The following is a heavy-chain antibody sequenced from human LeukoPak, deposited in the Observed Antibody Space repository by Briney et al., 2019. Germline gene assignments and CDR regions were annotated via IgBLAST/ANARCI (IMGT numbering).Heavy chain of an antibody. CDR1: GCTFTGYY. CDR2: INPNSGGT. V-gene: IGHV1-2*02. D-gene: IGHD1-26*01. J-gene: IGHJ6*03. Sequence: VASVKVSCKASGCTFTGYYMHWVRQAPGQGLEWMGWINPNSGGTNYAQKFQGRVTMTRDTSISTAYMELSRLRSDDTAVYYCARGWSGSYYSHYYYYMDVWGKGTTVTVSS. CDR3: ARGWSGSYYSHYYYYMDV.